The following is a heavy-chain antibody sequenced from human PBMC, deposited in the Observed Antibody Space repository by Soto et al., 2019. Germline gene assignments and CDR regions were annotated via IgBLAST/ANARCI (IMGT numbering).Heavy chain of an antibody. CDR1: GYTFTGYY. D-gene: IGHD3-10*01. Sequence: QVQLVQSGAEVKKPGASVKVSCKASGYTFTGYYMHWVRQAPGQGLEWMGWINPNSGGTNYAQKFQGRVTMTRDTFISTAYMELSRLRSDDTAVYYCARVRSRYYGSGSAGDWGQGTLVTVSS. J-gene: IGHJ4*02. V-gene: IGHV1-2*02. CDR3: ARVRSRYYGSGSAGD. CDR2: INPNSGGT.